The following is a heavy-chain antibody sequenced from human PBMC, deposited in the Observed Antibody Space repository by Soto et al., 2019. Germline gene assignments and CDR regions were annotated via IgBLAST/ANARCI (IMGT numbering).Heavy chain of an antibody. CDR3: AKDAGYSRSWWPDFDY. Sequence: GASVNVSCKASGYTFTGYYMHWVRQAPGQGLEWMGWINPNSGGTNYAQKSQGWVTMTRDTSISTAYMELSRLRSDDTAVYYCAKDAGYSRSWWPDFDYWGQGTLVTISS. D-gene: IGHD6-13*01. V-gene: IGHV1-2*04. CDR1: GYTFTGYY. CDR2: INPNSGGT. J-gene: IGHJ4*02.